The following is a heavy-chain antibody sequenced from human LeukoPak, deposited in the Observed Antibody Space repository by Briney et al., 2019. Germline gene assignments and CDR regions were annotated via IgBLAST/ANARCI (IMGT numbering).Heavy chain of an antibody. V-gene: IGHV4-34*01. J-gene: IGHJ5*02. D-gene: IGHD3-10*01. CDR3: ARHPSILLWSSNNWFDP. CDR1: GGSFSGNY. CDR2: INQSGST. Sequence: SETLSLTCAVYGGSFSGNYWTWIRQPPGKGLEWIGEINQSGSTNYNPSLKNRVTISVDKSKNQFSLKLSSVTAADTAVYYCARHPSILLWSSNNWFDPWGQGTLVTVSS.